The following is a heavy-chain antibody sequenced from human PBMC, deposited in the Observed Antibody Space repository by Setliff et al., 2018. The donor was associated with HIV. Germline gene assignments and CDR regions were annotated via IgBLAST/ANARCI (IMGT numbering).Heavy chain of an antibody. CDR2: INPKSGDT. Sequence: GASVKVSCKASGYTFTDYYVHWVRQAPGQGLEWVGCINPKSGDTNCAQTFQGRVTMTRDTSISTAYMELTWLKPDDTAVYYCARGRITGTINIWGQGTLVTVS. CDR3: ARGRITGTINI. CDR1: GYTFTDYY. V-gene: IGHV1-2*02. D-gene: IGHD1-7*01. J-gene: IGHJ4*02.